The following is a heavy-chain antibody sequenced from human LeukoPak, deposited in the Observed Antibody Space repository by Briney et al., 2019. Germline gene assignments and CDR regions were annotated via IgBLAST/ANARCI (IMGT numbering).Heavy chain of an antibody. Sequence: GASVKVSCTASGYTFTSYGISWVRQAPGQGLEWMGWISPYDGNTNYVQKIQGRITMATDTSTSTAYMELTSLRSDDTAVYYCATGGQLAYWGQGTLVTVSS. CDR3: ATGGQLAY. V-gene: IGHV1-18*01. CDR2: ISPYDGNT. D-gene: IGHD6-6*01. J-gene: IGHJ4*02. CDR1: GYTFTSYG.